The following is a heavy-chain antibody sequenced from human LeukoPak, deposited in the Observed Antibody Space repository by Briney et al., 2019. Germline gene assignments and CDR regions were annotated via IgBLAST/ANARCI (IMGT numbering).Heavy chain of an antibody. CDR1: GGSISSSSYY. CDR2: IYYSRST. V-gene: IGHV4-39*01. Sequence: KPSETLSLTCTVSGGSISSSSYYWGWIRQPPGKGLEWIGSIYYSRSTYYNPSLKSRVTISVDPSKNQYSLKLSSGTAADTAVYYCARRVVVVTAIPYYYFDYWGQGTLVTVSS. J-gene: IGHJ4*02. CDR3: ARRVVVVTAIPYYYFDY. D-gene: IGHD2-21*02.